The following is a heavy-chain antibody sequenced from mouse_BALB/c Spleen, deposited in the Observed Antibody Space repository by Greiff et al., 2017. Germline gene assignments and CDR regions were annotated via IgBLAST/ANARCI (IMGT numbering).Heavy chain of an antibody. CDR2: IDTSDSYT. Sequence: QVQLQQPGAELVMPGASVKMSCKASGYTFTDYWMHWVKQRPGQGLEWIGAIDTSDSYTSYNQKFKGKATLTVDESSSTAYMQLSSLTSEDSAVYYCARRRGGPYAMNYWGQGTSVTVSS. J-gene: IGHJ4*01. V-gene: IGHV1-69*01. CDR1: GYTFTDYW. CDR3: ARRRGGPYAMNY.